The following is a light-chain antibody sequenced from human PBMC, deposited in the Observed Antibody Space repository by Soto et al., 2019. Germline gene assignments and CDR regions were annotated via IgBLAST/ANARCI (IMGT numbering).Light chain of an antibody. CDR1: QSIYSS. CDR2: AAS. CDR3: QQSYSAPYT. J-gene: IGKJ2*01. Sequence: DIQMTQSPSSLSASVGDRVTITCRASQSIYSSLNWYHQKPGKAPKLLIYAASNLQSGVPSRFSGSGSGTDFTLSISSLQLEDFETYYCQQSYSAPYTFGQGTKLEI. V-gene: IGKV1-39*01.